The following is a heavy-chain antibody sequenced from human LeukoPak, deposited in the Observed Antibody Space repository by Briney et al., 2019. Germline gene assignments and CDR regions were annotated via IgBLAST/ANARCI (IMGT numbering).Heavy chain of an antibody. Sequence: SETLSLTCAVHGGSFSAYYWSWVRQPPGKGLEWIGEINHSGSTNYNPSLKSRVTISADTSREKFSLNLSSVTAADTAVYYFVMTTVTGVDYWGQGTLVTDSS. CDR3: VMTTVTGVDY. V-gene: IGHV4-34*01. CDR2: INHSGST. J-gene: IGHJ4*02. D-gene: IGHD4-17*01. CDR1: GGSFSAYY.